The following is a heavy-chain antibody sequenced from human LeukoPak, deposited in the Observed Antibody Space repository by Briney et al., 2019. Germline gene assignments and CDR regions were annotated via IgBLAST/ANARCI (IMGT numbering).Heavy chain of an antibody. CDR2: ISSSSSTI. Sequence: GGSLRLSCAASGFAFSIYSTNWVRQAPGKGLEWVSYISSSSSTIYYADSVKGRFTISRDNAKNSLYLQMNSLRAEDTAVYYCGSNPFSGSPGWGQGTLVVVSS. CDR1: GFAFSIYS. D-gene: IGHD1-26*01. CDR3: GSNPFSGSPG. V-gene: IGHV3-48*04. J-gene: IGHJ4*02.